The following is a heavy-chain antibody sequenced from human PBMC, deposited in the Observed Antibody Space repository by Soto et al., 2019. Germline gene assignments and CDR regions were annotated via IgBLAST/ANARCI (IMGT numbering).Heavy chain of an antibody. Sequence: PGGSLRLSCAASGFTFSSYAMSWVRQAPGKGLEWVSAISGSGGSTYYADSVKGRFTISRDNSKNTLYLQMNSLRAEDTAVYYCAKDRHIVVVTAIPHYWGQGXLVTVYS. CDR3: AKDRHIVVVTAIPHY. CDR1: GFTFSSYA. CDR2: ISGSGGST. V-gene: IGHV3-23*01. J-gene: IGHJ4*02. D-gene: IGHD2-21*02.